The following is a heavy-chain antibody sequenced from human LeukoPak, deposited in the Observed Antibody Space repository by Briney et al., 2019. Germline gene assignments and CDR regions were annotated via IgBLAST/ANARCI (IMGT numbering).Heavy chain of an antibody. CDR2: INHSAST. CDR3: ARGTERASWFDP. D-gene: IGHD1-1*01. V-gene: IGHV4-34*01. J-gene: IGHJ5*02. CDR1: GGSFSGYY. Sequence: SETLSLTCAVYGGSFSGYYWSWIRQPPWKGQEWIGEINHSASTNYNPSLKSRVTISVDRSKNQFSLKLSSVTAADTAVYYCARGTERASWFDPWGQGTLVTVSS.